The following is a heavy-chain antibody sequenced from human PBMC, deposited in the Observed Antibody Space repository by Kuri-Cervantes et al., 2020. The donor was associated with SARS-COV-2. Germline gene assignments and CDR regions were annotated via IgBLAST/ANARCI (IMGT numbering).Heavy chain of an antibody. Sequence: ETLSLTCEASAYNFTAYWIGWVRQMPGKGLEWMGIIYPGDSDTRYSPSFQGQVTISADKSISTAYLQWSSLKASDTAMYYCARPEPGSSGWLEYFQHWGQGTLVTVSS. D-gene: IGHD6-19*01. V-gene: IGHV5-51*01. CDR3: ARPEPGSSGWLEYFQH. J-gene: IGHJ1*01. CDR2: IYPGDSDT. CDR1: AYNFTAYW.